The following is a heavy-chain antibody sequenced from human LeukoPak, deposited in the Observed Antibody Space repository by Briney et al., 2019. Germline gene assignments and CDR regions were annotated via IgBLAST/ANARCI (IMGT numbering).Heavy chain of an antibody. Sequence: PGGSLRLSCTASGFTFNNYWMSWVRQAPGKGLEWVANIKQDGSEKYNVDSVKGRFTISRDTAKNALYLQMNSLRAEDTALYYCARLSGPGSGWNTLDYWGQGTLVTVSS. V-gene: IGHV3-7*03. J-gene: IGHJ4*02. CDR3: ARLSGPGSGWNTLDY. CDR2: IKQDGSEK. D-gene: IGHD6-19*01. CDR1: GFTFNNYW.